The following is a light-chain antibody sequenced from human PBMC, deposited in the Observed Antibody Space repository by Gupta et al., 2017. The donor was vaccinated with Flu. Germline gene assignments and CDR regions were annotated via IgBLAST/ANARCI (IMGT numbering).Light chain of an antibody. CDR2: WAS. CDR3: QQEDSLFIT. J-gene: IGKJ5*01. V-gene: IGKV4-1*01. Sequence: SLGERATINCKSSQSVLNSPNNKNYLAWYQQKPGQPPKLLIYWASTRESGVPDRFSGSGSGTDFTLTISNLQAEDVAVYYCQQEDSLFITFGQGTLLDIK. CDR1: QSVLNSPNNKNY.